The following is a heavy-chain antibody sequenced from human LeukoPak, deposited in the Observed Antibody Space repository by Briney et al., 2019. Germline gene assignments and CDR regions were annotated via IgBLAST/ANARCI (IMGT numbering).Heavy chain of an antibody. Sequence: GGSLRLSCAASRLTFSSYAMSWARQAPGKGLEWVSAISGSGGSTYYADSVKGRFTISRDNSKNTLYLQMNSLRDEHTTVYYCAYHSRAYRNGFDYWGQGTLVTVSS. D-gene: IGHD5-18*01. J-gene: IGHJ4*02. CDR1: RLTFSSYA. CDR3: AYHSRAYRNGFDY. V-gene: IGHV3-23*01. CDR2: ISGSGGST.